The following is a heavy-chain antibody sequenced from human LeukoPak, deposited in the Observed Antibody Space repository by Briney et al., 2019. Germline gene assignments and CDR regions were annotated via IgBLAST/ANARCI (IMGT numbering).Heavy chain of an antibody. Sequence: QPGTSLRLSCAASGFTFSNFYMHWVRQAPGKGLEWVAVISSDGGNKYSTDSVKGRFTISRDNSKNTVDLQMNSLRSEDTAVYYCVKDLSGTWSWGHWGQGTLVIVSS. J-gene: IGHJ4*02. V-gene: IGHV3-30-3*01. CDR2: ISSDGGNK. CDR1: GFTFSNFY. D-gene: IGHD6-25*01. CDR3: VKDLSGTWSWGH.